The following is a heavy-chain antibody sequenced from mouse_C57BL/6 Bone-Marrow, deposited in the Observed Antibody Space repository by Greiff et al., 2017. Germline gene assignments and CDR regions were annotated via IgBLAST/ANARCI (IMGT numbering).Heavy chain of an antibody. D-gene: IGHD2-5*01. CDR3: VPTIVTTSGYYFDY. CDR2: IYPRSGNT. J-gene: IGHJ2*01. V-gene: IGHV1-81*01. Sequence: VKLMESGAELARPGASVKLSCKASGYTFTSYGISWVKQRTGQGLEWIGEIYPRSGNTYYNEKFKGKATLTADKSSSTAYMELRSLTSEDSAVYFCVPTIVTTSGYYFDYWGQGTTLTVSS. CDR1: GYTFTSYG.